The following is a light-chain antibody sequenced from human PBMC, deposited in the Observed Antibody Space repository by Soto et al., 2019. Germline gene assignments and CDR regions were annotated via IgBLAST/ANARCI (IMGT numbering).Light chain of an antibody. J-gene: IGLJ2*01. Sequence: QSVLTQPPSMSGAPGQRVTISCTGSSSNIGAGYDVHWYQQLPGTPPKLLIYLNNDRPSGVPDRFSGSKSGTSASLAITGLRADDEAVYYCSSCTSSNTVVFGGGTKLTVL. CDR1: SSNIGAGYD. V-gene: IGLV1-40*01. CDR3: SSCTSSNTVV. CDR2: LNN.